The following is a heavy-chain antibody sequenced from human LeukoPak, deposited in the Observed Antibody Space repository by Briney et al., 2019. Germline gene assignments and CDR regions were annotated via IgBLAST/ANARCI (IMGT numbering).Heavy chain of an antibody. J-gene: IGHJ6*02. D-gene: IGHD3-10*01. CDR3: ARGPESYLWFRELVHYYYYGMDV. Sequence: ASVKVSCKASGYTFTSYDINWVRQATGQGLEWMGWMNPISGNTGYAQKFQGRVTMTRNTSISTAYMELSSLRSEDTAVYYCARGPESYLWFRELVHYYYYGMDVWGQGTTVTVSS. CDR1: GYTFTSYD. CDR2: MNPISGNT. V-gene: IGHV1-8*01.